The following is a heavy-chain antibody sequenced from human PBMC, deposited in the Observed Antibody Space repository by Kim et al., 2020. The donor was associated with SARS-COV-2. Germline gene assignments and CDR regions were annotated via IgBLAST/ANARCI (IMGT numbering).Heavy chain of an antibody. Sequence: PPLKNRVTISEDTSKNQFSLKLSAVTAADPDVYYCERGRCLFGVVRNFDYWGQGTLVTVSS. V-gene: IGHV4-30-2*04. CDR3: ERGRCLFGVVRNFDY. J-gene: IGHJ4*02. D-gene: IGHD3-3*01.